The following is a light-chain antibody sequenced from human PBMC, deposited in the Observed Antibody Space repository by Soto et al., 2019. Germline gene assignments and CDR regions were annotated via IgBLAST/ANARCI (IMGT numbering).Light chain of an antibody. CDR1: QSVSSSY. Sequence: EIVLNQSPCTVSLSQGERATLSCRASQSVSSSYLAWYQQKPGQAPRLLISGASSRATGIPDRFSGSGSGTDFTLTISRLEPEDFAVYYCQQYGSSPPITFGGGTKVDIK. J-gene: IGKJ4*01. CDR2: GAS. V-gene: IGKV3-20*01. CDR3: QQYGSSPPIT.